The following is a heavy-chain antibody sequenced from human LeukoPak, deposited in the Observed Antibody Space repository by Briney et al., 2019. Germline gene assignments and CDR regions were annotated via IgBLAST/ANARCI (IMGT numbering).Heavy chain of an antibody. CDR3: ARASLHFDY. V-gene: IGHV4-34*01. CDR1: GGSFSGYY. Sequence: SETLSLTCAVYGGSFSGYYWSWIRQPPGKGLEWIGEINHSGSTNYNPSLKSRVTISVDTSKNQFSLKLSSVTAADKAVYYCARASLHFDYWGQGTLVTVSS. J-gene: IGHJ4*02. CDR2: INHSGST.